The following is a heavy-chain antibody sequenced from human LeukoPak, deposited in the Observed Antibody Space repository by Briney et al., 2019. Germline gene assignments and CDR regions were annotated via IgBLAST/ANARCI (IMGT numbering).Heavy chain of an antibody. CDR3: ARGGYYGSGNDFRFDP. V-gene: IGHV4-59*01. D-gene: IGHD3-10*01. J-gene: IGHJ5*02. CDR1: GGSISSYY. Sequence: PSETLSLTCTVSGGSISSYYWSWIRQPPGKGLEWIGYIYYSGSTNYNPSLKSRVTISVDTSKNQFSLKLTSVTAADTAVYFCARGGYYGSGNDFRFDPWGQGTLVTVSS. CDR2: IYYSGST.